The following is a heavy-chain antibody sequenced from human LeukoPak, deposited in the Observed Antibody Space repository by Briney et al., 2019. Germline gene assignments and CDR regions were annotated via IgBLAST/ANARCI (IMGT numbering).Heavy chain of an antibody. CDR2: ISWNSGSI. J-gene: IGHJ3*02. CDR1: GFTFSTYW. Sequence: GGSLRLSRAASGFTFSTYWMSWVRQAPGKGLEWVSGISWNSGSIGYADSVKGRFTISRDNAKNSLYLQMNSLRAEDTALYYCAKDIEAGGNDAFDIWGQGTMVTVSS. CDR3: AKDIEAGGNDAFDI. V-gene: IGHV3-9*01.